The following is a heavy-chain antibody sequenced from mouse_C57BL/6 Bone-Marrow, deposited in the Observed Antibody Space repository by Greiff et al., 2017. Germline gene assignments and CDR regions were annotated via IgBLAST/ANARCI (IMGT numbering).Heavy chain of an antibody. CDR3: TTHYGDLTSFAY. D-gene: IGHD2-13*01. Sequence: EVQLVESGPELVRPGAPVKLSCTVSGFHIIDYYMHWVMQRPEQGLEWIGRIDPEDGDTEYAPKFQGKDTMTADTSSNTAYLQLSRLTYEDTAVYYCTTHYGDLTSFAYWGQGDLVPVS. CDR2: IDPEDGDT. J-gene: IGHJ3*01. V-gene: IGHV14-1*01. CDR1: GFHIIDYY.